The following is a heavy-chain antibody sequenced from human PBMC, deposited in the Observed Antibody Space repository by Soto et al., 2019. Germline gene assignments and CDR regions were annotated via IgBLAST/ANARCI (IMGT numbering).Heavy chain of an antibody. CDR2: ISAHNGNT. CDR1: GYIFTSYG. CDR3: ARGRYGDH. D-gene: IGHD4-17*01. J-gene: IGHJ4*02. V-gene: IGHV1-18*01. Sequence: QAHLVQSGPEVKKPGASVKVSCKGSGYIFTSYGIAWVRQAPGQGLEWMGWISAHNGNTEDAQKLQGRVTVTRHTSTTPAHLELRGLRSGETALYYCARGRYGDHWGQGVLVTVSS.